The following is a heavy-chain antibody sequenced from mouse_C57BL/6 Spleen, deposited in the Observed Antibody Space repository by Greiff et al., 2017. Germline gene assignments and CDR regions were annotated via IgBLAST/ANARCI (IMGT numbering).Heavy chain of an antibody. J-gene: IGHJ4*01. CDR3: AKIGSYYAMDY. CDR1: GFSFTSYG. D-gene: IGHD3-1*01. V-gene: IGHV2-5*01. CDR2: IWRGGST. Sequence: VKLMESGPGLVPPSQSLSITCTVSGFSFTSYGVHWVRQSPGKGLEWLGVIWRGGSTDYNAAFMSRLSITKDNSKSQVFFKMNSLQADDTAIYYCAKIGSYYAMDYWGQGTSVTVSS.